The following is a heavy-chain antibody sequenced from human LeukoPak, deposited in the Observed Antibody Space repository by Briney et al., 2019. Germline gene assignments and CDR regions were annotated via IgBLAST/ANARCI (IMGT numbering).Heavy chain of an antibody. J-gene: IGHJ4*02. V-gene: IGHV3-30*04. CDR1: GFTFGSYA. CDR2: ISYDGSNK. D-gene: IGHD3-22*01. Sequence: GRSLRLSCAASGFTFGSYAMHWVRQAPGKGLEWVAVISYDGSNKYYADSVKGRFTISRDNSKNTLYLQMNSLRAEDTAVYYCARGPDYYDSSGYFSHFDYWGQGTLVTVSS. CDR3: ARGPDYYDSSGYFSHFDY.